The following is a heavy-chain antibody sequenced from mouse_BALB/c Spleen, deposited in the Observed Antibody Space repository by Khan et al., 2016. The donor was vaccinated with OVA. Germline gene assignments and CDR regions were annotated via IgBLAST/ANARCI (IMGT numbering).Heavy chain of an antibody. CDR1: GYTFTNYG. J-gene: IGHJ3*01. CDR3: ARGNRYDPAWFAY. CDR2: INTYTGEP. D-gene: IGHD2-14*01. Sequence: QIQLVQSGPELKKPGETVKISCKATGYTFTNYGMNWVKQAPGKGLKWMGWINTYTGEPTYADDFKGRFAFSLETSASTAYLQINNLKNEDMATXFSARGNRYDPAWFAYWGQGTLVTVSA. V-gene: IGHV9-1*02.